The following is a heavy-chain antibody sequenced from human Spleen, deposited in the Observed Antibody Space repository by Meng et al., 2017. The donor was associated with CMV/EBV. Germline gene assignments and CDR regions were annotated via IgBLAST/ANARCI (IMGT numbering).Heavy chain of an antibody. D-gene: IGHD3-3*01. V-gene: IGHV1-18*01. CDR2: ISPHSHNT. CDR1: GYSFTTYS. J-gene: IGHJ6*02. CDR3: ARERMLRFLERTGGYGMDV. Sequence: ASVKVSCKASGYSFTTYSITWVRQAPGQGLEWMGWISPHSHNTNYAQRFRGRVTMTTDASTNTAYMELTSLRSDDTAMYYCARERMLRFLERTGGYGMDVWGQGTTVTVSS.